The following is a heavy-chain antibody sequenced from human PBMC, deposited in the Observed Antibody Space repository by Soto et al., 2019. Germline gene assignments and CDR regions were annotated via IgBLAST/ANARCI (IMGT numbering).Heavy chain of an antibody. CDR3: ARVSLTTFGVGIDY. Sequence: QVQLVQSGAEVKKPGASVKVSCQASGYSFPSYGIGWVRQAPGQGLEWMGWIHPYGGNRIYAQRFQDRVTMTTHTSTATAYMELRSLKSDDTAVFYCARVSLTTFGVGIDYWGQGTLVIVSS. CDR2: IHPYGGNR. V-gene: IGHV1-18*01. CDR1: GYSFPSYG. J-gene: IGHJ4*02. D-gene: IGHD3-3*01.